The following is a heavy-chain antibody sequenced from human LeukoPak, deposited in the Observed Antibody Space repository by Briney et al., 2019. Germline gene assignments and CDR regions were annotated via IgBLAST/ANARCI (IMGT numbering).Heavy chain of an antibody. Sequence: PSETLSLTCTVSGGSISSSSYYWGWIRQPPGKGLEWIGSIYYSGSTYYNPSLKSRVTISVDTSKNQFSLKLSSVTAADTAVYYCARGEIAAGFDAFDIWGQGTMVTVSS. J-gene: IGHJ3*02. CDR3: ARGEIAAGFDAFDI. D-gene: IGHD6-25*01. CDR1: GGSISSSSYY. CDR2: IYYSGST. V-gene: IGHV4-39*07.